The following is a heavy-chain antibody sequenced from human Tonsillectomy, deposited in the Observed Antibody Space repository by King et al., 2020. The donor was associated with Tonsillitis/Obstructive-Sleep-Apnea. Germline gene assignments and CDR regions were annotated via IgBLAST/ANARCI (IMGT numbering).Heavy chain of an antibody. CDR1: GGSISSYY. J-gene: IGHJ6*03. D-gene: IGHD1-26*01. CDR3: ARSEGGRYYYYMDV. V-gene: IGHV4-59*01. CDR2: IYYSGST. Sequence: VQLQESGPGLVKPSETLSLTCTVSGGSISSYYWSWIRQPPGKGLEWIGYIYYSGSTNYNPSLKSRVTISVDTSKNQFSLKLSSVTAADTAVYYFARSEGGRYYYYMDVWGNGTTVTVSS.